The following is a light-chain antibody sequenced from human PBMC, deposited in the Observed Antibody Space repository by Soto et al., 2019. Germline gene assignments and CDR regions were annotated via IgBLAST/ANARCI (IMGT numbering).Light chain of an antibody. CDR2: RNN. CDR3: AAWDDSLSVVV. Sequence: QSVLTQPPSASGTPGQRVTISCSGSSSNIGSNYVYWYQQLPGTAPKLLISRNNQRPSGVPDRFSGSKSGTSASLAISGLRSKDEADYYCAAWDDSLSVVVFGGGTKLTVL. V-gene: IGLV1-47*01. J-gene: IGLJ2*01. CDR1: SSNIGSNY.